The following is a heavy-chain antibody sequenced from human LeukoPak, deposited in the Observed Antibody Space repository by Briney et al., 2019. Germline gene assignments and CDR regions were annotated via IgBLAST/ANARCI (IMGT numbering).Heavy chain of an antibody. CDR1: GFNFSSLG. V-gene: IGHV3-30*02. CDR3: ARSYGGNYFDY. Sequence: GGSLRLSCAASGFNFSSLGMHWVRQAPGKGLEWVTFIRYDGINKYYADSVKGRFTISRDNSGNTMYLQINSLRPEDTAVYYCARSYGGNYFDYWGQGTLVTVSS. CDR2: IRYDGINK. J-gene: IGHJ4*02. D-gene: IGHD4-23*01.